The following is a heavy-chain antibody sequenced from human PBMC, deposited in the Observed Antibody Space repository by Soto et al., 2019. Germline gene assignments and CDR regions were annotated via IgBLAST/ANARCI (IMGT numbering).Heavy chain of an antibody. V-gene: IGHV4-31*03. D-gene: IGHD2-2*01. J-gene: IGHJ3*02. CDR1: GGSISSGGYY. Sequence: SETLSLTCTVSGGSISSGGYYWSWIRQHPGKGLEWIGYIYYSGSTYYNPSLKSRVTISVDTSKNQFSLKLSSVTAADTAVYYCARVGYCSSTSCYPSPNYAFDIWGQGTXVTVSS. CDR3: ARVGYCSSTSCYPSPNYAFDI. CDR2: IYYSGST.